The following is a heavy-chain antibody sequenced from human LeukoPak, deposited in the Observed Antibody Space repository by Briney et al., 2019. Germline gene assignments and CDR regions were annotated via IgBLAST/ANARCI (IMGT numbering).Heavy chain of an antibody. J-gene: IGHJ4*02. V-gene: IGHV3-23*01. CDR1: GFSVRTNF. Sequence: GGSLRLSCAVSGFSVRTNFMSWVRQAPGKGLEWVSGISASGDRTFYAGSVKGRFTISRDNSKNSLYLQMNSLRAEDTAVYLCAKDPTDFDSSGQTYFDYWGQGTLVTVSS. CDR2: ISASGDRT. CDR3: AKDPTDFDSSGQTYFDY. D-gene: IGHD3-22*01.